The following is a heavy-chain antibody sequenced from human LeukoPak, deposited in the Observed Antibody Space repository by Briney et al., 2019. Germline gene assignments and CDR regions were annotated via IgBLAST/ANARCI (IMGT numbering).Heavy chain of an antibody. CDR1: GGSISSSNYY. Sequence: SETLSLTCTVSGGSISSSNYYWGWIRQPPGKGLEWIGSIYYSGSTYYNPSLKSRVTISVDTSKNQFSLKLSSVTAADTAVYYCARGIDMVRGVKSWFDPWGQGTLVTVSS. CDR3: ARGIDMVRGVKSWFDP. D-gene: IGHD3-10*01. J-gene: IGHJ5*02. CDR2: IYYSGST. V-gene: IGHV4-39*01.